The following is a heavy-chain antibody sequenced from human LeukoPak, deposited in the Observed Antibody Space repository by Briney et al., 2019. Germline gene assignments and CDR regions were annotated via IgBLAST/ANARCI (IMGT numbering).Heavy chain of an antibody. D-gene: IGHD5-18*01. J-gene: IGHJ4*02. CDR3: AKERGCSYGGLDF. CDR1: GFTFSTYS. V-gene: IGHV3-23*01. Sequence: GGSLRLSCAASGFTFSTYSMNWVRQAPGKGLEWASGISGSGGSTYYADSVKGRFTISRDDSKNTLYLQMNSLGAEDTAVYYCAKERGCSYGGLDFWGQGTLVTVSS. CDR2: ISGSGGST.